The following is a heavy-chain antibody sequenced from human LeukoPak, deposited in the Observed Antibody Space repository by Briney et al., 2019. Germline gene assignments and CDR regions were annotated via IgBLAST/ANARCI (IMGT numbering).Heavy chain of an antibody. CDR3: ARDQGWRYYGSGSSRGYFDY. CDR1: GYTFTSYG. D-gene: IGHD3-10*01. V-gene: IGHV1-18*01. J-gene: IGHJ4*02. CDR2: TSAYNGNT. Sequence: ASVNVSCKASGYTFTSYGISWVRQAPGQGLGWMGGTSAYNGNTNYAQKLQGRVTMTTDTSTSTAYMELRSLRSDDTAVYYCARDQGWRYYGSGSSRGYFDYWGQGTLVTVSS.